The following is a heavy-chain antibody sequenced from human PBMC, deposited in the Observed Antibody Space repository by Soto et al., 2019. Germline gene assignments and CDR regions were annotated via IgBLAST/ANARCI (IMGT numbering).Heavy chain of an antibody. CDR1: GYIFTGYY. CDR2: INPNGGGT. J-gene: IGHJ4*02. V-gene: IGHV1-2*02. CDR3: ARVPLRGYTGHFDY. Sequence: ASVTVSCKASGYIFTGYYMHWVRQAPGQGLQWIGWINPNGGGTNYAQKFQGRVTMSRDTSIRAAYMDLSRLTSDDTAVYYCARVPLRGYTGHFDYWGQGTLVTVS. D-gene: IGHD5-18*01.